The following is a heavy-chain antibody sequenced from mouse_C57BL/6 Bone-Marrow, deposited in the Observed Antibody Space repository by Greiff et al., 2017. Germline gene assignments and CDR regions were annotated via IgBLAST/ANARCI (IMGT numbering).Heavy chain of an antibody. J-gene: IGHJ2*01. CDR1: GYTFTSYW. CDR3: ARSAAAQATSYFDY. D-gene: IGHD3-2*02. Sequence: QVQLQQPGAELVMPGASVKLSCKASGYTFTSYWMHWVKQRPGQGLEWIGEIDPSDSYTNYNQQFKGKSTLTVDKSSSTAYMQLSSLTSEDSAVYYCARSAAAQATSYFDYWGQGTTLTVSS. V-gene: IGHV1-69*01. CDR2: IDPSDSYT.